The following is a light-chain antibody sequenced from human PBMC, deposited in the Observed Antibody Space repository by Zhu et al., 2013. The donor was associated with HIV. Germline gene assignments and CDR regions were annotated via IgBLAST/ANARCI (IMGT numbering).Light chain of an antibody. Sequence: DVRLTQSPSSLSATVGERISITCRSSQDISDYLAWYQQKPGSTPQVKIYSTSTIQSGVPSRFRGRRSGSDFTLTITDLQPEDVGTYYCQNYNSIPLVFGGGTRVEI. CDR1: QDISDY. J-gene: IGKJ4*01. CDR2: STS. V-gene: IGKV1-27*01. CDR3: QNYNSIPLV.